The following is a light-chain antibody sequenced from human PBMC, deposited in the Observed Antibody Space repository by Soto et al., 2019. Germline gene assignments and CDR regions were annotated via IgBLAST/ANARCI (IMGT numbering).Light chain of an antibody. CDR3: QQSYSTPIT. V-gene: IGKV1-5*01. J-gene: IGKJ5*01. CDR2: DAS. CDR1: QSINNW. Sequence: DIQMTHSPSTLSASVGDRVTITCRASQSINNWLAWYQQKPGKAPKFLIYDASNLESGVPSRFSGSASGTEFTLTISSLQPDDFATYYCQQSYSTPITFGQGTRLEIK.